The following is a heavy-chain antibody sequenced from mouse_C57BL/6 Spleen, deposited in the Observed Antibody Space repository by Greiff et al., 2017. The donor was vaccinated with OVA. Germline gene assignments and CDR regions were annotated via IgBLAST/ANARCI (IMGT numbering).Heavy chain of an antibody. V-gene: IGHV1-69*01. Sequence: VQLQQPGAELVMPGASVKLSCKASGYTFTSYWMHWVKQRPGQGLEWIGEIDPSDSYTNYNQKFKGKSTLTVDKSSSTAYMQLSSLTSEDSAVYYCARGLLGDFDYWGQGTTLTVSS. CDR2: IDPSDSYT. D-gene: IGHD2-10*01. CDR1: GYTFTSYW. J-gene: IGHJ2*01. CDR3: ARGLLGDFDY.